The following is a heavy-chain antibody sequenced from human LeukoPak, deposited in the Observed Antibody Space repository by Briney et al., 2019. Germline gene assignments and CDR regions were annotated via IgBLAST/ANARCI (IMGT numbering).Heavy chain of an antibody. D-gene: IGHD5-12*01. V-gene: IGHV1-18*01. CDR2: ISTYNGDT. J-gene: IGHJ4*02. CDR1: GYTSTGYG. Sequence: ASVKVSCKASGYTSTGYGITWVRQAPGQGLEWMGWISTYNGDTNYAQSLQGRVTMTTDTSTSTAYMELRNLRSDDTAVYYCARGRGSTSRYWGQGTLVTVSS. CDR3: ARGRGSTSRY.